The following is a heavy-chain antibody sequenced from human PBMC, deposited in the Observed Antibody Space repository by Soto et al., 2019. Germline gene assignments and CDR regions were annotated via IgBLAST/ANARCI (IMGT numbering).Heavy chain of an antibody. CDR3: AATEKQWPHLALDY. CDR1: GFTFSSYG. Sequence: GGSLRLSCAASGFTFSSYGMHWVRQAPGKGLEWVAVISYDGSNKYYADSVKGRFTISRDNSKNTLYLQMNSLRAEDTAVYYCAATEKQWPHLALDYWGQGTLVTVSS. CDR2: ISYDGSNK. V-gene: IGHV3-30*03. J-gene: IGHJ4*02. D-gene: IGHD6-19*01.